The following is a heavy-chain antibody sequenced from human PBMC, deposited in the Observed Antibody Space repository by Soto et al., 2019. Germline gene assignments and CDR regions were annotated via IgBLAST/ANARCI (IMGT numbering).Heavy chain of an antibody. D-gene: IGHD2-15*01. J-gene: IGHJ1*01. CDR3: ARDRSGARCFQH. V-gene: IGHV1-69*13. Sequence: GASVKVSCKASGGTFSSYAISWVRQAPGQGLEWMGGIIPIFGTANYAQKFQGRVTITADESTSTAYMELSSLRSEDTAVYYCARDRSGARCFQHWGQRTLVTVSS. CDR2: IIPIFGTA. CDR1: GGTFSSYA.